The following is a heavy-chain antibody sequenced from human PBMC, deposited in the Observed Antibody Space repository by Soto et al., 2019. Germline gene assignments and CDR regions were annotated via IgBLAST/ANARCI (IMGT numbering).Heavy chain of an antibody. J-gene: IGHJ4*02. CDR3: ARVDSGYDGERYYFDY. CDR1: GGSISSYY. D-gene: IGHD5-12*01. V-gene: IGHV4-59*01. CDR2: IYYSGST. Sequence: SETLSLTCTVSGGSISSYYWSWIRQPPGKGLEWIGYIYYSGSTNYNPSLKSRVTISVDTSKNQFSLKLSSVTAADTAVYYCARVDSGYDGERYYFDYWGQGTLVPVSS.